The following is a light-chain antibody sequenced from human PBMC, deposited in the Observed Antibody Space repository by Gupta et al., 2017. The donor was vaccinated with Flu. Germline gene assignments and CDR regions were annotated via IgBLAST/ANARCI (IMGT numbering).Light chain of an antibody. J-gene: IGKJ2*01. CDR1: QSVGNY. V-gene: IGKV3-11*01. Sequence: EIVLTQSPVTLSLSPGERAVLSCRASQSVGNYLAWYQQRPGQAPRLLMIDASKRAAGIPARFIGSGYGKDFTLTITTREPEDFAVYYCQQRSDLPMYTFGQGTKMEIK. CDR3: QQRSDLPMYT. CDR2: DAS.